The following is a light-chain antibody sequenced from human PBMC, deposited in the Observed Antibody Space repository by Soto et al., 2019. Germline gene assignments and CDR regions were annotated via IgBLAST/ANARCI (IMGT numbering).Light chain of an antibody. CDR3: AAWDDSLRGYV. CDR1: SSNIGRNY. J-gene: IGLJ1*01. V-gene: IGLV1-47*02. CDR2: GNT. Sequence: QSVLSQPPSASGTPGQRVTISCSGSSSNIGRNYIYWYQQLPGTAPKLLIYGNTQRPSGVPDRFSGSKSGTSVSLAISGLRSEDEADYYCAAWDDSLRGYVFGTGTKRTVL.